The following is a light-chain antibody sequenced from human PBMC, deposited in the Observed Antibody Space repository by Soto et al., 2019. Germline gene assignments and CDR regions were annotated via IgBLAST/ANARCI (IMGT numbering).Light chain of an antibody. J-gene: IGKJ4*01. Sequence: EVVMTQSPATLSVSPGERATLSCRASQSVSSNLAWYQQKPGHAPRLLIYGASTRATGIPARFSGGGSGTEFTLTINGLQSVDFAVYYCQQYIDWRLSFGGGTKVEFK. CDR1: QSVSSN. V-gene: IGKV3-15*01. CDR2: GAS. CDR3: QQYIDWRLS.